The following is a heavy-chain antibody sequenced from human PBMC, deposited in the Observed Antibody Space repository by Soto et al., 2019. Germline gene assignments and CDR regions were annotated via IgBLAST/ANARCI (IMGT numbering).Heavy chain of an antibody. V-gene: IGHV1-58*01. D-gene: IGHD6-6*01. CDR3: AADRGLAARPRYFDY. J-gene: IGHJ4*02. CDR2: IVVGSGNT. CDR1: GFTFTSSA. Sequence: SLKVSCKASGFTFTSSAVQWVRQARGQRLEWIGWIVVGSGNTNYAQKFQERVTITRDMSTSTAYMELSSLRSEDTAVYYCAADRGLAARPRYFDYWGQGTLVTVSS.